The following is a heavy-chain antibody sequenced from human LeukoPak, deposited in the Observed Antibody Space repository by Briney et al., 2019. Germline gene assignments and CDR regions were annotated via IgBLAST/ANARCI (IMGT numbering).Heavy chain of an antibody. J-gene: IGHJ6*02. CDR3: ARMTTDYGVDV. CDR2: IYSGGST. Sequence: PGGSLRLSCAASGFTVSSNYMTWVRQAPGKGLEWVSVIYSGGSTYYADSVKGRFTISRDNSKNTLYLQMNSLRVEDTAVYYCARMTTDYGVDVWGQGTTVTVSS. V-gene: IGHV3-53*01. CDR1: GFTVSSNY. D-gene: IGHD4-17*01.